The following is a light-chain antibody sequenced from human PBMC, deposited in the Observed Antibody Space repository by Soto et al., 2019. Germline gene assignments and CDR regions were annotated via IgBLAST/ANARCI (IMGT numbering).Light chain of an antibody. V-gene: IGKV1-5*03. Sequence: DIQMTQSPSTLSASVGDRVTITCRASQSISNWLAWYQQKPGKAPKLLIYKASSLESGVPSRFSGSGSETDFTLTISSLQPDDFATYYCQQYISYSSFGQGTKLEIK. CDR3: QQYISYSS. J-gene: IGKJ2*01. CDR2: KAS. CDR1: QSISNW.